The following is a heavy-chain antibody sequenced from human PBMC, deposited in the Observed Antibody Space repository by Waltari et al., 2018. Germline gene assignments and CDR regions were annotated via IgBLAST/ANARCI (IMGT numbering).Heavy chain of an antibody. J-gene: IGHJ4*02. V-gene: IGHV1-69-2*01. CDR1: GYTFTDYY. D-gene: IGHD1-7*01. CDR2: IDPQDGET. Sequence: EVQLVQSGAEVKKPGATVKISCKAAGYTFTDYYIHWVQQAPGKGLEWVGRIDPQDGETKYADKFHGRATITADTSIDTVYMELSSLRSEDTAVFYCARTTTIKSLDYWGQGTLVTVSS. CDR3: ARTTTIKSLDY.